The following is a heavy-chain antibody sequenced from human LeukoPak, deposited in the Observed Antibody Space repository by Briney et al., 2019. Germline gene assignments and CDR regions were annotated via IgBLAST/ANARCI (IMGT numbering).Heavy chain of an antibody. V-gene: IGHV4-38-2*02. J-gene: IGHJ6*03. CDR1: GYSISSGYY. CDR3: TRDGGKWNDDGYYHYMDV. Sequence: SETLSLTCTVSGYSISSGYYWGWIRQPPGKGLEWIGSIYHSGSTYYNPSLKSRVTISVDTSKNQFSLKLRSVTAADTAVYYCTRDGGKWNDDGYYHYMDVWGKGTTVTISS. CDR2: IYHSGST. D-gene: IGHD1-1*01.